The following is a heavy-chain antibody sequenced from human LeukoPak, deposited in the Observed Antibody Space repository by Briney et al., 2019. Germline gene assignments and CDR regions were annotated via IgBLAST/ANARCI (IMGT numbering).Heavy chain of an antibody. CDR1: GGSISSSSYY. CDR2: IYYSGST. D-gene: IGHD4-17*01. V-gene: IGHV4-39*01. Sequence: SETLSLTCTVSGGSISSSSYYWGWIRQPPGKGLEWIGSIYYSGSTYYNSSLKSRVTISVDTSKNQFSLKLSSVTAADTAVYYCARHRTTVTTALIWGQGTLVTVSS. J-gene: IGHJ4*02. CDR3: ARHRTTVTTALI.